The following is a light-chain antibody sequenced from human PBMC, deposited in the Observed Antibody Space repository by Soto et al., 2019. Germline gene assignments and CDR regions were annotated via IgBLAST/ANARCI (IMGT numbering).Light chain of an antibody. CDR2: GAF. V-gene: IGKV3-15*01. Sequence: EILITQSPVTLSLSPLERSTLSCRASQSVSSNLAWYQQKPGQAPSLLIYGAFTRATGIPARFSGTGSGTEFTLTISSLQSEDFALYYCQQYNDWPLTFGQGTKVDIK. J-gene: IGKJ1*01. CDR1: QSVSSN. CDR3: QQYNDWPLT.